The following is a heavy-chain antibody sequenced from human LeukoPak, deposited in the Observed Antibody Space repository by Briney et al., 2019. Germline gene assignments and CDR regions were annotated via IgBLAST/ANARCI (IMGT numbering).Heavy chain of an antibody. V-gene: IGHV4-4*07. D-gene: IGHD3-22*01. CDR2: IYIGGST. J-gene: IGHJ3*02. CDR1: GGFINSYY. CDR3: ARESSSTYYLDAFDM. Sequence: LETLSLTCTVSGGFINSYYWSWIRQPAGKGLEWIGRIYIGGSTNYNPSLKSRVTISVDTSKNQFSLKLTSVTAADTAVYYCARESSSTYYLDAFDMWGQGTMVTVSS.